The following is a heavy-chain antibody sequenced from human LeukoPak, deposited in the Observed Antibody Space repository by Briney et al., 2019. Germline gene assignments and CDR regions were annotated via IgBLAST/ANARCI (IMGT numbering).Heavy chain of an antibody. CDR1: GFTFSRYW. D-gene: IGHD5-12*01. J-gene: IGHJ4*02. CDR2: IKKDGSEK. CDR3: AKDIRYSGYDKPRYYFDY. Sequence: GGSLRLSCAASGFTFSRYWMSWVRQAPGKGLEWVANIKKDGSEKYYVDSVKGRFTISRDNSKNTLYLQMNSLRAEDTAVYYCAKDIRYSGYDKPRYYFDYWGQGTLVTVSS. V-gene: IGHV3-7*03.